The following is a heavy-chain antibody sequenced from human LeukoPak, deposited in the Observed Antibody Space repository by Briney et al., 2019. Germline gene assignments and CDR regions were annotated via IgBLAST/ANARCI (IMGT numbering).Heavy chain of an antibody. D-gene: IGHD6-13*01. J-gene: IGHJ3*02. Sequence: GGSLRLSCAASGLTFTNYAMSWVRQAPGKGLEWVSGLSDSGDETHYSDSVKGRFTISRDNSKNILYLQMSSLRVEDTAAYYCAKAFREFGSSSYSSFDIWGQGTLVTVSS. CDR2: LSDSGDET. V-gene: IGHV3-23*01. CDR1: GLTFTNYA. CDR3: AKAFREFGSSSYSSFDI.